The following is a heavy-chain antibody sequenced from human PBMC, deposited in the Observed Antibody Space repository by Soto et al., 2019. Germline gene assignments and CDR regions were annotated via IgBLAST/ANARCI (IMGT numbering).Heavy chain of an antibody. Sequence: EVQLLESGGGLVQPGGSLRLSCAASGFTFSSYAMRWVRQAPVRGLEWVSAISGSGGSTYYADSVKGRLTISRDNSKNTMYLQMNSLRAEDTAVYYCARRGCGSYYDYWGQGTLVTVPS. CDR2: ISGSGGST. D-gene: IGHD1-26*01. CDR3: ARRGCGSYYDY. CDR1: GFTFSSYA. J-gene: IGHJ4*02. V-gene: IGHV3-23*01.